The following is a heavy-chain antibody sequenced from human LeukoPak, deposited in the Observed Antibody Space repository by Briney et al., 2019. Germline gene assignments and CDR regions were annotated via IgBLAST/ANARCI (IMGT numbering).Heavy chain of an antibody. Sequence: SETLSLTCTVSGGSMRSSNFYWGWIRQPPGKGLEWIGNINYSGSTYYNPSVKSRVTLSVDVSKNLFSLNLTSVTAADTALYFCARTHFDSLGWFDPWGQGIQVIVSS. CDR3: ARTHFDSLGWFDP. V-gene: IGHV4-39*07. D-gene: IGHD3-9*01. CDR2: INYSGST. CDR1: GGSMRSSNFY. J-gene: IGHJ5*02.